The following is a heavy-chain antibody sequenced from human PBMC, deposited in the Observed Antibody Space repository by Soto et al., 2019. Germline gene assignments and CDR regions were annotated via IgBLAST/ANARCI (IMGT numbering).Heavy chain of an antibody. CDR1: GYTFTSYG. CDR3: ARDHLIVVVPAASPWIDP. J-gene: IGHJ5*02. D-gene: IGHD2-2*01. V-gene: IGHV1-18*04. CDR2: ISAYNGNT. Sequence: ASVKFSCTASGYTFTSYGISWVRQAPGQGLEWMGWISAYNGNTNYAQKLQGRVTMTTDTSTSTAYMELRSLRSDDTAVYYCARDHLIVVVPAASPWIDPWGQGTLVTVSS.